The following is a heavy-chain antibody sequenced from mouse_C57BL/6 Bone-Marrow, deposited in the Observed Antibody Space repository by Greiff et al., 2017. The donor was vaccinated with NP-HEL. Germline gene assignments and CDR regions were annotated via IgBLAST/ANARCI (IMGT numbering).Heavy chain of an antibody. D-gene: IGHD1-1*01. CDR3: ARMNYGSFYLYCFDY. V-gene: IGHV14-3*01. CDR1: GFTFKNAY. CDR2: VDPANADF. J-gene: IGHJ2*01. Sequence: VQLQQSVAELVQPGASVKLSCTASGFTFKNAYMHWVKQSPEQGPEWIGMVDPANADFKYAPKSQGKAPISADTSSNTAYLQLSSLTSEDTAIYYCARMNYGSFYLYCFDYWGQGTTLTVSS.